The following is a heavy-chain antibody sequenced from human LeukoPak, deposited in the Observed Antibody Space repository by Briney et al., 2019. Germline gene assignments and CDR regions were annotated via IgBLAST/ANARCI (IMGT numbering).Heavy chain of an antibody. J-gene: IGHJ3*02. CDR3: ASFGCSSTSCYVGAFDI. CDR2: IYYSGST. V-gene: IGHV4-59*01. CDR1: GGSISSYY. D-gene: IGHD2-2*01. Sequence: PSETLSLTCTVSGGSISSYYWSWIRHPPGKGLEWIGYIYYSGSTNYNPFLKSRVTISVDTSKNQFSLKLSSVTAADTAVYYCASFGCSSTSCYVGAFDIWGQGTMVTVSS.